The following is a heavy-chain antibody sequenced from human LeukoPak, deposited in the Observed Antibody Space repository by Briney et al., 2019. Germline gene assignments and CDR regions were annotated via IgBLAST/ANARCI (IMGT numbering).Heavy chain of an antibody. CDR2: IYTSGST. Sequence: ETLSLTCTVSGGSISSYYWSWIRQPAGKGLEWIGRIYTSGSTNYNPSLKSRVTMSVDTSKNQFSLKLSSVTAADTAVYYCARVALYHPSDAFDIWGQGTMVTVSS. D-gene: IGHD2-8*01. CDR3: ARVALYHPSDAFDI. J-gene: IGHJ3*02. CDR1: GGSISSYY. V-gene: IGHV4-4*07.